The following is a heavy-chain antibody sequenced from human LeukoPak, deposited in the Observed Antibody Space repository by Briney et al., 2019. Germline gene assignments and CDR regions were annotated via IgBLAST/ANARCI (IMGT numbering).Heavy chain of an antibody. CDR1: GDSISSGSYY. CDR3: ARGIPGFTGLFYFDY. Sequence: SETLSLTCTVSGDSISSGSYYWSWIRQPAGKGLEWIGRIYTSGTTNHNPSLKSRVTISVDTSKNQVSLKLSSVTAADTAVYYCARGIPGFTGLFYFDYWGQGTLVTVSS. V-gene: IGHV4-61*02. CDR2: IYTSGTT. J-gene: IGHJ4*02.